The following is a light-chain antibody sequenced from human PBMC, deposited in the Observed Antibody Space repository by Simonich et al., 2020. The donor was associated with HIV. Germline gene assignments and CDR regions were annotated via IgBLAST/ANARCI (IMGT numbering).Light chain of an antibody. CDR1: QTLSYISIHQNY. CDR2: GAS. J-gene: IGKJ1*01. CDR3: QQYYTTPPT. V-gene: IGKV4-1*01. Sequence: DIVMTQSPDSLAVSLGERATINCKYSQTLSYISIHQNYLAWYQQKPGQPPTLLIYGASTREFGVPDRFSGRGSGTDFTRTISSLQAEEVAIYYCQQYYTTPPTFGQGTKVEIK.